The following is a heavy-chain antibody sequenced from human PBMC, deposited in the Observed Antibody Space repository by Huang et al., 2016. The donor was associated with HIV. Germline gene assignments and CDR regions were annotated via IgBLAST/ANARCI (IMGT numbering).Heavy chain of an antibody. J-gene: IGHJ4*02. Sequence: QLQLQESGSGLVKPSETLSLTCTVSGGSISSTSYYWGWIRQPPGQGLEWIGSIDYSGSTYYNPSLESRVTISVDTSKNQFSLKLSSVTAADTAVYYCARHSSYLSYYYRSGNPRYYFDFWGQGTLVTVSS. V-gene: IGHV4-39*01. CDR1: GGSISSTSYY. CDR2: IDYSGST. D-gene: IGHD3-10*01. CDR3: ARHSSYLSYYYRSGNPRYYFDF.